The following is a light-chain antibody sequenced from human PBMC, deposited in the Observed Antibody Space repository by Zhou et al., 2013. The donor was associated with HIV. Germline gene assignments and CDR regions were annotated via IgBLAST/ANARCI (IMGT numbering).Light chain of an antibody. CDR2: AAS. J-gene: IGKJ3*01. V-gene: IGKV1-27*01. CDR3: QQTFSDVFT. Sequence: DIQMTQSPSSLSAFVGDRVTITCRASQGISTYLAWYQQKAGKVPKLLIYAASTLQSGVPSRFSGSGSGTDFILTISSLQPEDFATYFCQQTFSDVFTFGPGTKVDIK. CDR1: QGISTY.